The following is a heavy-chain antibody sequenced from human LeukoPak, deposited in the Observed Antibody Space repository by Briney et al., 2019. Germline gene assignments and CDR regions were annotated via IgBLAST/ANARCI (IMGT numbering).Heavy chain of an antibody. Sequence: GGSLRLSCAASGFTFNNYAMHWVRQAPGKGLEWFSSISCNSGNVDYADSVKGRFTLSRDNAKNSLYLQMSSLRAEDTALYYCAKSGTYRSSSGYIDSCGQGTLVTVSS. CDR2: ISCNSGNV. J-gene: IGHJ4*02. CDR3: AKSGTYRSSSGYIDS. V-gene: IGHV3-9*01. CDR1: GFTFNNYA. D-gene: IGHD6-6*01.